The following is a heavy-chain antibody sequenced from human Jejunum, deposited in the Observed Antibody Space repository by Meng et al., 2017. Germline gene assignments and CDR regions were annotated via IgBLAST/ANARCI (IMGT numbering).Heavy chain of an antibody. CDR3: ARGAVVATTYYFDS. J-gene: IGHJ4*02. CDR1: GGTFNRYA. Sequence: QVQRGQSGVEVKKPGSSVKVSCKVSGGTFNRYAISWVRQAPGQGLEWMGGIIPIFDTPNYAQKFQDRVTITADASTSTAYMELNGLISEDTALYYCARGAVVATTYYFDSWGQGTLVTVSS. V-gene: IGHV1-69*01. D-gene: IGHD2-15*01. CDR2: IIPIFDTP.